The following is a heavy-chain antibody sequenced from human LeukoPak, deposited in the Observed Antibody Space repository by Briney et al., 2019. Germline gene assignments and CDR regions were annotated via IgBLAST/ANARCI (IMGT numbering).Heavy chain of an antibody. Sequence: ASVKVSCKASGGTFSSYAISWVRQAPGQGLEWMGGIIPIFGTANYAQKFQGRVTITADESTSTAYMELSSLRSEDTAVYYCARTHCSSTSCHWHWFDPWGQGTLVTVSS. CDR2: IIPIFGTA. CDR1: GGTFSSYA. D-gene: IGHD2-2*01. CDR3: ARTHCSSTSCHWHWFDP. J-gene: IGHJ5*02. V-gene: IGHV1-69*13.